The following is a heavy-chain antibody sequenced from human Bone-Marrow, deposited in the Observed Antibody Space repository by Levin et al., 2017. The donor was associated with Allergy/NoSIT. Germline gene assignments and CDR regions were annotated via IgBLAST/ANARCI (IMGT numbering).Heavy chain of an antibody. V-gene: IGHV1-2*02. Sequence: ASVKVSCKASGYTFTDYYMNWVRQAPGQGLEWMGWINPNSGGTNYAQKFQGRVTMTRDTSISTAYMELSGLRSDDTAMYYCARDPDYYDRAFDIWGQGTMVTVSS. CDR2: INPNSGGT. CDR1: GYTFTDYY. CDR3: ARDPDYYDRAFDI. D-gene: IGHD3-22*01. J-gene: IGHJ3*02.